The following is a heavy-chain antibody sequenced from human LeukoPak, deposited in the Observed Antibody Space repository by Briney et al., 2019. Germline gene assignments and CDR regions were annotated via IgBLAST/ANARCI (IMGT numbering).Heavy chain of an antibody. CDR2: IKPDGSEK. J-gene: IGHJ5*01. CDR3: VRGGTYWTVS. Sequence: GGSLRLSCAASGFTFSESWMSWVRQVPGKGLEWVATIKPDGSEKYHVDSVSGRFTISRDNTNDSLFLQMNSLRVDDTAVYYCVRGGTYWTVSWGQGTLVNVS. CDR1: GFTFSESW. V-gene: IGHV3-7*01.